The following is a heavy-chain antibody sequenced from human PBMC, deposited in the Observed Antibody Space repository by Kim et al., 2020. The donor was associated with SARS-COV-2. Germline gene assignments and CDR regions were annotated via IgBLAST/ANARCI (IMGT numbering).Heavy chain of an antibody. J-gene: IGHJ4*02. V-gene: IGHV4-34*01. Sequence: SETLSLTCAVYGGSFSGYYWSWIRQPPGKGLEWIGEINHSGSTNYNPSLKSRVTISVDTSKNQFSLKLSSVTAADTAVYYCARESGSSTSCYIDYWGQGT. CDR2: INHSGST. CDR1: GGSFSGYY. D-gene: IGHD2-2*01. CDR3: ARESGSSTSCYIDY.